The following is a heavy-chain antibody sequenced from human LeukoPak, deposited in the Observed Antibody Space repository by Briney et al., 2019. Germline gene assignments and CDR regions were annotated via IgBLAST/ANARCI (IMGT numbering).Heavy chain of an antibody. V-gene: IGHV3-13*01. Sequence: GGSLRLSCVASGFTFSSSDMHWVRQATGKGLEWVSAIGTAGDTYYPGSVKGRFTISRENDKNSLYLQMNSLRVGDTAVYYCARLRSAAFDIWGQGTMVTVSS. CDR3: ARLRSAAFDI. CDR1: GFTFSSSD. D-gene: IGHD4-17*01. CDR2: IGTAGDT. J-gene: IGHJ3*02.